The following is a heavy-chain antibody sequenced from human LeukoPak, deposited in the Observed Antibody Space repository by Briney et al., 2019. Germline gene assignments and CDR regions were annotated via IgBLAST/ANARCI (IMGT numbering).Heavy chain of an antibody. CDR1: GCTFTSYG. J-gene: IGHJ5*02. CDR3: ARDRLLRYFDWLLYKANWFNP. CDR2: ISAYNGST. V-gene: IGHV1-18*01. Sequence: ASVKVSCKASGCTFTSYGISWVRQAPGQGLEWMGWISAYNGSTNYAQKLQGRVTMTTDTSTSTAYMELRSLRSDDTAVYYCARDRLLRYFDWLLYKANWFNPWGQGTLVTVSS. D-gene: IGHD3-9*01.